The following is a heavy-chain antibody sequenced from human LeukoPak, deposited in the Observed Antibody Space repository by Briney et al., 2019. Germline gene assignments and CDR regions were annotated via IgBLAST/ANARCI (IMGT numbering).Heavy chain of an antibody. J-gene: IGHJ4*02. Sequence: PGGSMRLSCAASGFTFSSYAMHWVRQAPGKGLEWVAAIWYDGTNKYYADSVKGRFTISRENSKNTLYLQMNSLRAEDTAVYYCARLKARDYWGQGTLVTVSS. V-gene: IGHV3-33*08. CDR3: ARLKARDY. CDR2: IWYDGTNK. CDR1: GFTFSSYA.